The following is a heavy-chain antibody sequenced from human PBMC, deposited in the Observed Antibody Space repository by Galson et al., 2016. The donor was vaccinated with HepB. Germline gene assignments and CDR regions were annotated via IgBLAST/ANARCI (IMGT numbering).Heavy chain of an antibody. CDR3: ANSLMISTSQGRGST. J-gene: IGHJ4*02. CDR1: GFTFSSYS. Sequence: SLRLSCAASGFTFSSYSVNWVRQAPGKGLEWVSSISSTTTYIYYADSGKGRFTISRDNAKNSVYLQMSSLRAEDTAVYYCANSLMISTSQGRGSTWGQGTLVTVSS. V-gene: IGHV3-21*01. CDR2: ISSTTTYI. D-gene: IGHD3/OR15-3a*01.